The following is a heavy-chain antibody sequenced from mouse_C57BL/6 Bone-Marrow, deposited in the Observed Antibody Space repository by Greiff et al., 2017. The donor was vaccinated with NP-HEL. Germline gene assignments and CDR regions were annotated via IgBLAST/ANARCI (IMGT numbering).Heavy chain of an antibody. CDR2: IHPNSGST. CDR1: GYTFTSYW. D-gene: IGHD1-1*01. Sequence: QVQLQQSGAELVKPGASVKLSCKASGYTFTSYWMHWVKQRPGQGLEWIGMIHPNSGSTNYNEKFKSKATLTVDKSSSTAYMQLSSLTSEDSAVYYCARIYYYGSPGYFDYWGQGTTLTVSS. V-gene: IGHV1-64*01. J-gene: IGHJ2*01. CDR3: ARIYYYGSPGYFDY.